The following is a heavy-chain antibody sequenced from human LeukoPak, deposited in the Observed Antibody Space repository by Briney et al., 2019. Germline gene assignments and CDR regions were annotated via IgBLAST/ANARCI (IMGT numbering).Heavy chain of an antibody. CDR1: GGSISSSNW. V-gene: IGHV4-4*02. Sequence: PSGTLSLTCAVSGGSISSSNWWSWVRQPPGKGLEWIGEIYHSGSTNYNPSLKSRVTISIDTSKNQFSLKLSSVTAADTAVYYCTRDGCGGSCFHYYYYYMDVWGKGTTVTISS. J-gene: IGHJ6*03. CDR2: IYHSGST. CDR3: TRDGCGGSCFHYYYYYMDV. D-gene: IGHD2-15*01.